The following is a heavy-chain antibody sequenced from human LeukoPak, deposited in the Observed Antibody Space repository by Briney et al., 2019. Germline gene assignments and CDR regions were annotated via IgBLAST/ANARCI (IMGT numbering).Heavy chain of an antibody. CDR1: GFTFSSYG. V-gene: IGHV3-23*01. Sequence: GSLRLSCAASGFTFSSYGMHWVRQAPGKGLEWVSGISGSGGSTYYADSVKGRFTISRDNSKNTLFLQMNSLRAEDTAVYSCARGPAGDYYFDSWGQGTLVTVSS. D-gene: IGHD2-2*01. CDR2: ISGSGGST. J-gene: IGHJ4*02. CDR3: ARGPAGDYYFDS.